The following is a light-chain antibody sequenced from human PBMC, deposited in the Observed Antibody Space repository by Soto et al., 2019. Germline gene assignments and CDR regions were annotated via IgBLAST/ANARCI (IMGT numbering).Light chain of an antibody. CDR2: QDS. V-gene: IGLV3-1*01. Sequence: SYELTQPPSVSVSPGQTASITCSGDKLGDKYACWYQQKPGQSPVLVIYQDSKRPSGIPERFSGSNSGKTATLTISGTQAXXXXXXXXXXWDSSAGVFGGGTKLTVL. J-gene: IGLJ2*01. CDR1: KLGDKY. CDR3: XXWDSSAGV.